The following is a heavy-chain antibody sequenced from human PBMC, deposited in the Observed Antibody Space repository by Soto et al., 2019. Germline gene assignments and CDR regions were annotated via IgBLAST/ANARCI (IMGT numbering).Heavy chain of an antibody. CDR2: MNPNSGNT. Sequence: GASVKVSCKASGYTFTSYDINWVRQATGQGLEWMGWMNPNSGNTGYAQKLQGRVTITRNTAISTANMKLSSLRSEDTAVYYCAGGYKGGFWYGGRVFDFWGQGTMVTVSS. D-gene: IGHD6-13*01. CDR1: GYTFTSYD. J-gene: IGHJ3*01. CDR3: AGGYKGGFWYGGRVFDF. V-gene: IGHV1-8*01.